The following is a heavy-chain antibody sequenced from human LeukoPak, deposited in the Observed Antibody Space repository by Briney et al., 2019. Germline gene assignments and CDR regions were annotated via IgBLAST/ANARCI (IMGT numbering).Heavy chain of an antibody. J-gene: IGHJ6*03. Sequence: ASVKVSCKASGYTFTGYYMHWVRQAPGQGLEWMGWINPNSGGTNYAQKFQGRVTMTRDTSISTAYMELSRLRSDDTAVYYCARGIQLIEELVPNYYMDVWGKGTTVTVSS. CDR1: GYTFTGYY. CDR2: INPNSGGT. V-gene: IGHV1-2*02. D-gene: IGHD5-18*01. CDR3: ARGIQLIEELVPNYYMDV.